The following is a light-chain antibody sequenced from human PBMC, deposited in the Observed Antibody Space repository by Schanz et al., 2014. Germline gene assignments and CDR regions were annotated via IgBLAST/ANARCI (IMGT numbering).Light chain of an antibody. V-gene: IGKV1-5*01. CDR2: AAS. CDR3: QQYNDWPPIT. CDR1: QSISSW. J-gene: IGKJ5*01. Sequence: DIQMTQSPSSVSASVGDRVTITCRASQSISSWLAWYQQKPGKAPKLLIYAASTLQSGVPSRFSGSGSGTDFTLTISSLQPEDFAVYYCQQYNDWPPITFGQGTRLDIK.